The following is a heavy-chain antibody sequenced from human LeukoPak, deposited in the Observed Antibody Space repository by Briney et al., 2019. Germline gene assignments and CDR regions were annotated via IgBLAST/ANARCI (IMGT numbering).Heavy chain of an antibody. CDR2: ISGSGRTT. J-gene: IGHJ6*03. CDR1: GFTFSSYA. D-gene: IGHD1-7*01. Sequence: GGSLRLSCAASGFTFSSYAMTWVRQAPGKGLEWVSTISGSGRTTYYADSVKGRFTISRDNSKNTLYLQMNSLRAEDTAVYYCAKGDNNWNYRSGTYYYYMDVWGKGTTVTISS. CDR3: AKGDNNWNYRSGTYYYYMDV. V-gene: IGHV3-23*01.